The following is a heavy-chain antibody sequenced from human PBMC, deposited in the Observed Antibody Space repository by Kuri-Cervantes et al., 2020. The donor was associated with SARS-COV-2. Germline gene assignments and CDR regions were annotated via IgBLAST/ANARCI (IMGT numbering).Heavy chain of an antibody. CDR3: ARMLRKYQLLQGAYYYYGMDV. J-gene: IGHJ6*02. CDR1: GFTFSSYD. V-gene: IGHV3-13*01. CDR2: IGTAGDT. Sequence: GGSLRLSCAASGFTFSSYDMHWVRQATGKGLEWVSAIGTAGDTYYPGSVKGRFTISRENAKNSLYLQMNSLRAGDTAVYYCARMLRKYQLLQGAYYYYGMDVWGQGTTVTVSS. D-gene: IGHD2-2*01.